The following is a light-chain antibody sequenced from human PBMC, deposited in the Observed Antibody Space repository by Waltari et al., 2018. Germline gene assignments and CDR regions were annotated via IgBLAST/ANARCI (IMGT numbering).Light chain of an antibody. CDR2: GAS. V-gene: IGKV3-20*01. CDR3: QQYGNSPWT. J-gene: IGKJ1*01. Sequence: EIVFTQSPDTLSLSPGDRATLPCRASQTVKNNYLSWFQHKHGQAPRLLFFGASNKATGIPDRFTVSGSGTDFTLTISRLEPEDFAVYYCQQYGNSPWTFGPGTRVEIK. CDR1: QTVKNNY.